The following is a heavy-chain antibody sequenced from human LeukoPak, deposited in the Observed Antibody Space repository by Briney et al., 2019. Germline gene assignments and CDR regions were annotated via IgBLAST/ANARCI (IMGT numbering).Heavy chain of an antibody. Sequence: SETLSLTCTVSGGSISSGSYYWSWIRQPAGKGLEWIGRIYTSGSTNYNPSLKSRVTISVDTSKNQFPLKLSSVTAADTAVYYCARDRYSSGWYDGFDYWGQGTLVTVSS. CDR1: GGSISSGSYY. D-gene: IGHD6-19*01. CDR2: IYTSGST. CDR3: ARDRYSSGWYDGFDY. J-gene: IGHJ4*02. V-gene: IGHV4-61*02.